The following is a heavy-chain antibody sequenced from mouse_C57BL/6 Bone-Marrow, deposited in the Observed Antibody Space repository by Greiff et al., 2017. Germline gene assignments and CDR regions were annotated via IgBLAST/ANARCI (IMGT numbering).Heavy chain of an antibody. CDR1: GFNIKDYY. D-gene: IGHD4-1*01. V-gene: IGHV14-1*01. CDR3: INLTGDGEDY. CDR2: IDPEAGDT. J-gene: IGHJ2*01. Sequence: EVQLQQSGAELVRPGASVKLSCTASGFNIKDYYMHWVKQRPEQSLEWLGRIDPEAGDTEYAPTFQGKATMTADTSSNTAYLQLSSLTSEDTAVYYCINLTGDGEDYWGQGTTLTVSS.